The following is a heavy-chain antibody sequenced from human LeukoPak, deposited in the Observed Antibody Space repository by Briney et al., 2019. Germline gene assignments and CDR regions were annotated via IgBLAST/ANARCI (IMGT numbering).Heavy chain of an antibody. CDR1: GGSISSYY. J-gene: IGHJ4*02. CDR3: ARKVLLWFGGANYFDY. V-gene: IGHV4-59*12. D-gene: IGHD3-10*01. CDR2: IYYSGYT. Sequence: PSETLSLTCTVSGGSISSYYWSWIRQPPGKGLKWIGNIYYSGYTTYSPSLRSRVTISVDTSKNQFSLKLSSVTAADTAVYYCARKVLLWFGGANYFDYWGQGTLVTVSS.